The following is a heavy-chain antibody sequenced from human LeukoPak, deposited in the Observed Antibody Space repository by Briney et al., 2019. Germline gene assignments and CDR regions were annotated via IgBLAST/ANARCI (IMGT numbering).Heavy chain of an antibody. CDR1: GFTFSDFE. CDR3: AKDVGGKMATIKYQESLFDY. CDR2: IGGSGSTT. D-gene: IGHD5-24*01. V-gene: IGHV3-43*02. Sequence: GGSLRLSCAVSGFTFSDFEMNWVRQAPGKGPEWISYIGGSGSTTYYADSVKGRFTISRDNSKNSLYLQMNSLRTEDTALYYCAKDVGGKMATIKYQESLFDYWGQGTLVTVSS. J-gene: IGHJ4*02.